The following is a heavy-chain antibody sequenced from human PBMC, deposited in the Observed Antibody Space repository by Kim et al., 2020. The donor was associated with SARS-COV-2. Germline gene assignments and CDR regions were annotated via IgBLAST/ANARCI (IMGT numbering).Heavy chain of an antibody. D-gene: IGHD3-22*01. CDR3: ASYYDGSGTNDAFDM. Sequence: GGSLRLSCAASRFTFSSYWMTWVRQAPGKGLEWVANINQDGSEKYYVDSVKGRFTISRDNAKNSLYLQMSSLRAEDTAVYYCASYYDGSGTNDAFDMWGQETMVSVSS. J-gene: IGHJ3*02. CDR2: INQDGSEK. V-gene: IGHV3-7*03. CDR1: RFTFSSYW.